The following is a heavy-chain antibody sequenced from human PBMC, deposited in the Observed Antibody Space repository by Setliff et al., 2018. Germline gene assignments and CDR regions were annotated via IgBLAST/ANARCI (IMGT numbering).Heavy chain of an antibody. CDR2: IHYSGST. Sequence: KSSETLSLTCTVSGGSLNSYYWSWIRQPPGKGLEWIGNIHYSGSTHYNPSLKSRVTISVDTSKNQFSLKLSSVTAADTAVYYCARVALVVVIRNAFDIWGQGTMVTVSS. J-gene: IGHJ3*02. CDR1: GGSLNSYY. CDR3: ARVALVVVIRNAFDI. V-gene: IGHV4-59*12. D-gene: IGHD2-21*01.